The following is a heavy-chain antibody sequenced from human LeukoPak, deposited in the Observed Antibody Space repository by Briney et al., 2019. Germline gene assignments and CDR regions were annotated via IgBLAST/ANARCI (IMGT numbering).Heavy chain of an antibody. Sequence: SQTLSLTCSVSGGSISSGFYYWGWIRQHPGKGLEWIGYNYYSGSTYYNPSLRSRVSISGDTTKNQFSLKLTSVTAADTAVYYYARDRLGETTEADAFDIWGQGTMVTVS. CDR1: GGSISSGFYY. CDR3: ARDRLGETTEADAFDI. CDR2: NYYSGST. J-gene: IGHJ3*02. V-gene: IGHV4-31*03. D-gene: IGHD3-16*01.